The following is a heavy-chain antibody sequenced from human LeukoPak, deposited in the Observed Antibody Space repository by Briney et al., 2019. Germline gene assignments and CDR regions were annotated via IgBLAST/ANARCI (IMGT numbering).Heavy chain of an antibody. V-gene: IGHV4-39*07. D-gene: IGHD6-13*01. Sequence: SETLSLTCTVSGGSMSSSGYYWAWVRQPPGKGLEWIASVYFSGIPYYNESLQSRVTISSDASKNQFSLQLNSVTPEDTAVYYCAREGHSAFDIWGQGTMVTVSS. CDR3: AREGHSAFDI. CDR2: VYFSGIP. J-gene: IGHJ3*02. CDR1: GGSMSSSGYY.